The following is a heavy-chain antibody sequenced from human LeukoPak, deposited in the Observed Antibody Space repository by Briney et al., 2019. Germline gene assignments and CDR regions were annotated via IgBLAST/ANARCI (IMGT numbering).Heavy chain of an antibody. D-gene: IGHD4-17*01. CDR1: GGSISSGDYY. CDR3: ARGYSGYDNYGDYAGYYYYYGMDV. J-gene: IGHJ6*02. V-gene: IGHV4-30-4*01. CDR2: IYYSGST. Sequence: PSETLSLTCTVSGGSISSGDYYWSWIRQPPGTGLEWIGYIYYSGSTYYNPSLKSRVTISVDTSKNQFSLKLSSVTAADTAVYYCARGYSGYDNYGDYAGYYYYYGMDVWGQGTTVTVSS.